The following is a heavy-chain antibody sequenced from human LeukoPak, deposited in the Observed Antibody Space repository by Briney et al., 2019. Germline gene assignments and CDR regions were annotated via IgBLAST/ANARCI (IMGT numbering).Heavy chain of an antibody. D-gene: IGHD5-18*01. CDR1: GFTFDDYG. V-gene: IGHV3-20*04. CDR2: INWNGGST. Sequence: GGSLRLSCAASGFTFDDYGMSWVRQAPGKGLEWVSGINWNGGSTGYADSVKGRFTISRDNAKNSLYLQMNSLRAEDTALYYCARGTGYSYGHNFDYWGQGTLVTVSS. CDR3: ARGTGYSYGHNFDY. J-gene: IGHJ4*02.